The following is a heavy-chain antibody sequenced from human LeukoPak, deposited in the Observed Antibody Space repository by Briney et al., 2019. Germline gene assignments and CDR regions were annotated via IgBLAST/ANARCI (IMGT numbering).Heavy chain of an antibody. D-gene: IGHD3-22*01. CDR3: ARDTKYYYDSSGYYYADAFGI. J-gene: IGHJ3*02. V-gene: IGHV4-59*01. Sequence: SETLSLTCTVSGGSISSYYWSWIRQPPGKGLEWIGYIYYSGSTNYNPSLKSRVTISVDTSKNQFSLKLSSVTAADTAVYYCARDTKYYYDSSGYYYADAFGIWGQGTMVTVSS. CDR1: GGSISSYY. CDR2: IYYSGST.